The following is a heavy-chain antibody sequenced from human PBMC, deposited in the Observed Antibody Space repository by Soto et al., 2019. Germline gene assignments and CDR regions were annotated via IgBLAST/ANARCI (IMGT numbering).Heavy chain of an antibody. CDR2: INSDGRIT. D-gene: IGHD3-10*01. CDR1: EFTFNNYW. Sequence: LRLSCTASEFTFNNYWMHWVRQAPGKGLVWVSRINSDGRITTYADSVKGRFTISRDNARNTLYLQMNSLRAEETAVYYCAGSASGAFDIWGRGTMVTVSS. J-gene: IGHJ3*02. CDR3: AGSASGAFDI. V-gene: IGHV3-74*01.